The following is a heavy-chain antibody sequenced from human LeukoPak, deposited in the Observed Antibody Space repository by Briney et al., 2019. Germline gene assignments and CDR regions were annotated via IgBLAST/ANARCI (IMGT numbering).Heavy chain of an antibody. CDR2: IKQDGNEK. Sequence: GGSLRLSCAAPGFTFSSNWMSWVCQAPGKGLEWVANIKQDGNEKYYVDSVKGRFTISRDNATNSLYMQMNSLRAKDTAVYYCARTGGSSGWYSPALLKYYFDYWGQGTLVTVSS. CDR3: ARTGGSSGWYSPALLKYYFDY. V-gene: IGHV3-7*01. D-gene: IGHD6-19*01. CDR1: GFTFSSNW. J-gene: IGHJ4*02.